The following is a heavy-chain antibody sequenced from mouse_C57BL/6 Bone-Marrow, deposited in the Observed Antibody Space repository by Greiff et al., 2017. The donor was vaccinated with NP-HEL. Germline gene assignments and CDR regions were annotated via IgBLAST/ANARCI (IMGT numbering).Heavy chain of an antibody. V-gene: IGHV5-4*01. CDR2: ISDGGSYT. CDR3: ARALYDGYYYWYFDV. D-gene: IGHD2-3*01. CDR1: GFTFSSYA. Sequence: EVQRVESGGGLVKPGGSLKLSCAASGFTFSSYAMSWVRQTPEKRLEWVATISDGGSYTYYPDNVKGRFTISRDNAKNNLYLQMSHLKSEDTAMYYCARALYDGYYYWYFDVWGTGTTVTVSS. J-gene: IGHJ1*03.